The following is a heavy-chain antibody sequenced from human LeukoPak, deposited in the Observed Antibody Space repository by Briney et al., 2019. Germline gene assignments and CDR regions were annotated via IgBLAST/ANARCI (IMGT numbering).Heavy chain of an antibody. J-gene: IGHJ4*02. Sequence: AGSLRLSCAASGFTFSSYAMSWVRQAPGKGLEWVSAISGSGGSTYYPDSVKRRFTISGDNSNNTLYLQKDSLSAEDTAVYDCAKAESVNCSGGSCYSGGFDYWGQGTRITVSS. CDR3: AKAESVNCSGGSCYSGGFDY. CDR1: GFTFSSYA. V-gene: IGHV3-23*01. CDR2: ISGSGGST. D-gene: IGHD2-15*01.